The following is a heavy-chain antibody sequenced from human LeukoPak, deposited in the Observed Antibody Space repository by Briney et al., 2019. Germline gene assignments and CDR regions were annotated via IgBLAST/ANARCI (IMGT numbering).Heavy chain of an antibody. J-gene: IGHJ4*02. CDR2: INGDGSST. CDR1: GFTFSSYW. Sequence: GGSLSLSCEASGFTFSSYWMHWVREAPGKGVVWVTRINGDGSSTRHADSVKARVTISRDNAKHTLYLQKNSLRAEDTAMYYCARLTAYYFDYWGQGTLVPVSS. CDR3: ARLTAYYFDY. D-gene: IGHD7-27*01. V-gene: IGHV3-74*01.